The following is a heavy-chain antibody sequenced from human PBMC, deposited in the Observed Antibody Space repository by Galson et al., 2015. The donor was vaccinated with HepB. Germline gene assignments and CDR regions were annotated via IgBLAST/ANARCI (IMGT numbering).Heavy chain of an antibody. Sequence: SLRLSCAASGFTFSSYAMHWVRQAPGKGLEYVSAISSNGGSTYYADSVKGRFTISRDNSKNTLYLQMSSLRAEDTAVYYCVKDLGTRLGEGDSDYWGQGTLVTVSS. CDR2: ISSNGGST. V-gene: IGHV3-64D*06. CDR3: VKDLGTRLGEGDSDY. CDR1: GFTFSSYA. D-gene: IGHD3-10*01. J-gene: IGHJ4*02.